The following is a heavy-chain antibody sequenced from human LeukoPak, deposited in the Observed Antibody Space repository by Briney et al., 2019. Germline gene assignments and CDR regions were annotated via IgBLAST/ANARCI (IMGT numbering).Heavy chain of an antibody. J-gene: IGHJ4*02. Sequence: GGSLRLSCAVSGFTFSTYEMTWVRQAPGKGLEWVSYISSSGTTIYYTDSVKGRFTISRDNSKNTLYLQMNSLRAEDTAVYYCAKDRATQIYYFDYWGQGTLVTVSS. CDR1: GFTFSTYE. CDR2: ISSSGTTI. CDR3: AKDRATQIYYFDY. V-gene: IGHV3-48*03.